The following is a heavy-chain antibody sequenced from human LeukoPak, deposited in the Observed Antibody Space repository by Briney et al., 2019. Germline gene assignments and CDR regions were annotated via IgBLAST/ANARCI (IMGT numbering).Heavy chain of an antibody. V-gene: IGHV4-39*07. Sequence: SETLSLTCTVSGGSISTSNYYWGWIRQPPGKGLEWIGNIFYSGSTYYGPSLKSRLTISLDTSRNQFSLKLNSVTAADTAVYYCAREVAGFDYWGQGTLVTVSS. CDR3: AREVAGFDY. CDR2: IFYSGST. J-gene: IGHJ4*02. D-gene: IGHD6-19*01. CDR1: GGSISTSNYY.